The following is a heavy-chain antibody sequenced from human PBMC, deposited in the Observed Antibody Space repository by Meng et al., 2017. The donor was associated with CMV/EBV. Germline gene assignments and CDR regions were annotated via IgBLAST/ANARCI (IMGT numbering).Heavy chain of an antibody. V-gene: IGHV3-72*01. J-gene: IGHJ3*02. Sequence: GFTFSDHYMDWVRQAPGKGLEWVGRIRDKGNSYTTEYAASVKGRSTISRDDSKNSVYLQMNSLKTEDTAVYYCTRSYASGSYDAFDIWGQGTMVTVSS. CDR3: TRSYASGSYDAFDI. CDR2: IRDKGNSYTT. D-gene: IGHD3-10*01. CDR1: GFTFSDHY.